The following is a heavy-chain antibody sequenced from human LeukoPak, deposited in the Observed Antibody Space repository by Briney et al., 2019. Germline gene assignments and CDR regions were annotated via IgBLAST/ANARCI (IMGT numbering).Heavy chain of an antibody. CDR2: ISGSGGST. D-gene: IGHD6-13*01. Sequence: GGSLRLSCAASGFTFSSYWMTWVRQAPGKGLEWVSAISGSGGSTYYADSVKGRFTISRDNSKNTLYLQMNSLRAEDTAVYYCAHISSSWPDYWGQGTLVTVSS. J-gene: IGHJ4*02. CDR3: AHISSSWPDY. CDR1: GFTFSSYW. V-gene: IGHV3-23*01.